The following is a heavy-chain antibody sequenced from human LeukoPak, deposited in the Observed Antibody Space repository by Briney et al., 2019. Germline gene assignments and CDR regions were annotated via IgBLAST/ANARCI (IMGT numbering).Heavy chain of an antibody. Sequence: GGSLRLSCAASGFIFSSYAMHWLRQAPGKGLEWVAVVWYDGRNRDYADSVKGRFTISKDNSNNMVFLQMDRLRAEDTAVYYCARLWGGNGYSGGSLNLWGQGTLVTVSS. CDR3: ARLWGGNGYSGGSLNL. V-gene: IGHV3-33*08. CDR2: VWYDGRNR. J-gene: IGHJ5*02. D-gene: IGHD3-16*01. CDR1: GFIFSSYA.